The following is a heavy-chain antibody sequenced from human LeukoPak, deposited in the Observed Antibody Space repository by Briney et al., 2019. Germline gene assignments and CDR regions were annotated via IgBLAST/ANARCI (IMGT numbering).Heavy chain of an antibody. D-gene: IGHD2-15*01. J-gene: IGHJ6*04. V-gene: IGHV3-11*01. CDR1: GFTFSDYY. CDR2: ISSSGSTI. CDR3: ANVWGVVVAARF. Sequence: PGGSLRLSCAASGFTFSDYYMSWIRQAPGKGLEWVSYISSSGSTIYYADSVKGRFTISRDNAKNTLYLQMNSLRAEDTAVYYCANVWGVVVAARFWGKGTTVTISS.